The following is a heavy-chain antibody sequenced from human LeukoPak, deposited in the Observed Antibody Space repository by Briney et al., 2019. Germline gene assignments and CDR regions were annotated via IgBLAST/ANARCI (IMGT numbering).Heavy chain of an antibody. Sequence: PGGSLRLSCAASGFTFSSYWMSWVRQAPGKGLEWVANIKQDGSEKYYVDSVKGRFTISRDNAKNSLYLQMNSLRAEDTAVYYCAKDSLSLFGSGTRFDYWGQGTLVTVSS. CDR1: GFTFSSYW. J-gene: IGHJ4*02. V-gene: IGHV3-7*01. CDR2: IKQDGSEK. CDR3: AKDSLSLFGSGTRFDY. D-gene: IGHD3-3*01.